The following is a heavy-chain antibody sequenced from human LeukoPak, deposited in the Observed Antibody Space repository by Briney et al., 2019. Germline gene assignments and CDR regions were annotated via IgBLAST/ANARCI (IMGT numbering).Heavy chain of an antibody. D-gene: IGHD1-1*01. V-gene: IGHV3-23*01. CDR2: ISGSGGST. J-gene: IGHJ4*02. CDR1: GFTFSSYS. CDR3: AKGISAIREALGTIDY. Sequence: SGGSLRLSCAASGFTFSSYSMNWVRQAPGKGLEWVSAISGSGGSTYYADSVKGRFTISRDNSKNTLYLQMNSLRAEDTAVYYCAKGISAIREALGTIDYWGQGTLVTVSS.